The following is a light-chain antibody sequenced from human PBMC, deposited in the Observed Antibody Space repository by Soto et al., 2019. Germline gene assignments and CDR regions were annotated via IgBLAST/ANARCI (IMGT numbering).Light chain of an antibody. J-gene: IGKJ1*01. V-gene: IGKV1-5*01. CDR1: QSIGTW. CDR3: QQYSSYWT. Sequence: QLTQSPSSLSASVGDRVTITCRASQSIGTWLAWYQQSAGKAPKLLIHDASSLQSGVPSRFSGSGSGTEFTLTISGLQPDDFTSYYCQQYSSYWTFGQGTKVDIK. CDR2: DAS.